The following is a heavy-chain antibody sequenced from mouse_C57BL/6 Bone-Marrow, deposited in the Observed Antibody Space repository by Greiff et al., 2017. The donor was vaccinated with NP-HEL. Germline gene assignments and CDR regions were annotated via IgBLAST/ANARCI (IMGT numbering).Heavy chain of an antibody. CDR2: IYPGDGDT. Sequence: QVQLQQSGPELVKPGASVKISCKASGYAFSSSWMNWVKQRPGKGLEWIGRIYPGDGDTNYNGKFKGKATLTADKSSSTAYMQLSSLTSEDSAVYFCAGAQGFDYWGQGTTLTVSS. D-gene: IGHD1-3*01. J-gene: IGHJ2*01. CDR1: GYAFSSSW. CDR3: AGAQGFDY. V-gene: IGHV1-82*01.